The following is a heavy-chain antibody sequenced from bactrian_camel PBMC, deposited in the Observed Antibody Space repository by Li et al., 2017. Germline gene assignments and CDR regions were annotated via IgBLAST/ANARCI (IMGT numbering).Heavy chain of an antibody. CDR2: IYAFGSQT. CDR3: AATRACTWRPHLELNEYVY. D-gene: IGHD4*01. J-gene: IGHJ4*01. CDR1: GITDSTYC. V-gene: IGHV3S6*01. Sequence: VQLVESGGGSVQAGGSLRLSCSASGITDSTYCVGWFRQAPGKERDWVAFIYAFGSQTYYADSVRGRFTISQDTAENTLHLQMNSLKLEDTALYYCAATRACTWRPHLELNEYVYWGQGTQVTVS.